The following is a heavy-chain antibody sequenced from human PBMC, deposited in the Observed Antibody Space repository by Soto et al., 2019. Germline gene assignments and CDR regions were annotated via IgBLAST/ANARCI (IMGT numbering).Heavy chain of an antibody. Sequence: QMTLKECGPTLVKPTQTLTLTCTFSGFSLSSTRMAVGWIRQPPGKALEWLALIYWDDDKRYSPFLKSRLTITKDTSKNQVVLTMSNMDPVDTARYYCAHIVVAGLGYYFDYWGQGTLVTVSS. CDR3: AHIVVAGLGYYFDY. CDR1: GFSLSSTRMA. J-gene: IGHJ4*02. D-gene: IGHD6-19*01. CDR2: IYWDDDK. V-gene: IGHV2-5*02.